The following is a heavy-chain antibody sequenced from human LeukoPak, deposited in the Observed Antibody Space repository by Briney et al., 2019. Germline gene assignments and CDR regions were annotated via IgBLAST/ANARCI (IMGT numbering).Heavy chain of an antibody. CDR3: ARDGDYGGYFDY. J-gene: IGHJ4*02. Sequence: PGGSLRLSCAASGFTFSSYEMNWVRQAPGKGLEWVSYISSSGSTIHNADSVKGRFTISRDNAKSSLYLQMNSLRAEDTAVYYCARDGDYGGYFDYWGQGTLVTVSS. CDR1: GFTFSSYE. CDR2: ISSSGSTI. D-gene: IGHD4-23*01. V-gene: IGHV3-48*03.